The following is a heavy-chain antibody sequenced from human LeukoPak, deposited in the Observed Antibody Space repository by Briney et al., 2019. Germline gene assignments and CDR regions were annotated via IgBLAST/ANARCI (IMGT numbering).Heavy chain of an antibody. CDR1: GFTFSSYA. CDR2: ISYDGSNK. Sequence: QAGGSLRLSCAASGFTFSSYAMHWVRQAPGKGLEWVAVISYDGSNKYYADSVKGRFTISRDNSKNTLYLQMNSLRAEDTAVYYCARDNIAAAGTGDYWGQGTLVTVSS. J-gene: IGHJ4*02. D-gene: IGHD6-13*01. CDR3: ARDNIAAAGTGDY. V-gene: IGHV3-30*04.